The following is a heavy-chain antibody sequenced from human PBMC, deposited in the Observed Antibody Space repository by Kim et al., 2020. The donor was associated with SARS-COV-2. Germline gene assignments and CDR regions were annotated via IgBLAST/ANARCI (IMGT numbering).Heavy chain of an antibody. J-gene: IGHJ6*02. Sequence: VKGRFTISRDNAKNSLSLQMNSLRAEDTALYYCATLASPGRRYYNYYGLDVWGQGTTVTVSS. CDR3: ATLASPGRRYYNYYGLDV. D-gene: IGHD1-1*01. V-gene: IGHV3-11*06.